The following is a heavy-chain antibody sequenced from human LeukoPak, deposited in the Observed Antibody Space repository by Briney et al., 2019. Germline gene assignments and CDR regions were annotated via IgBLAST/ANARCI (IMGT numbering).Heavy chain of an antibody. CDR1: GYTFTSYG. J-gene: IGHJ6*02. CDR2: ISAYNGKT. D-gene: IGHD3-10*01. Sequence: ASVKVSCKASGYTFTSYGISWVRQAPGQGLEWMGRISAYNGKTNYAQKLQGRVTMTTDTSTSTAYMELRSLRSDDTAVYYCARCIIMVRGVIIPSGMDVWGQGTTVIVSS. V-gene: IGHV1-18*01. CDR3: ARCIIMVRGVIIPSGMDV.